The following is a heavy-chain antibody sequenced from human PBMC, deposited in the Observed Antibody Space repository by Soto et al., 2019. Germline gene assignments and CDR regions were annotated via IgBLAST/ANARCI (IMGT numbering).Heavy chain of an antibody. Sequence: GASVKVSCKASGGTFSSYAISWVRQAPGQGLEWMGGIIPIFGTANYAQKFQGRVTITADESTSTAYMELSSLRSEDTAVYYCAASPSGYSYAAPLDYWGQETLVTVSS. J-gene: IGHJ4*02. CDR3: AASPSGYSYAAPLDY. V-gene: IGHV1-69*13. D-gene: IGHD5-18*01. CDR1: GGTFSSYA. CDR2: IIPIFGTA.